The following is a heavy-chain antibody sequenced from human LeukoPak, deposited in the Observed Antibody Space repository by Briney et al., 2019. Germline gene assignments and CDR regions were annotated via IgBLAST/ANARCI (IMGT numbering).Heavy chain of an antibody. CDR3: ARGMGIAVAGYFDY. V-gene: IGHV3-7*04. CDR2: IKQDGSEK. J-gene: IGHJ4*02. CDR1: GFTFSSYW. Sequence: PGGSLRLSCAASGFTFSSYWMSWVRQAPGKGLEWVANIKQDGSEKYYVDSVKGRFTISRDNAKNSLYLQVNSLRAEDTAVYYCARGMGIAVAGYFDYWGQGTLVTVSS. D-gene: IGHD6-19*01.